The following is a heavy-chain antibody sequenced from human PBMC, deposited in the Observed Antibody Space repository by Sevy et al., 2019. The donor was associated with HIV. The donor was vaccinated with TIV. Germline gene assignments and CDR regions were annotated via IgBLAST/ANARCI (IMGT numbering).Heavy chain of an antibody. D-gene: IGHD3-10*01. CDR3: AKDNRPGNYYYYMDV. CDR2: TRYDGSNK. J-gene: IGHJ6*03. V-gene: IGHV3-30*02. CDR1: GSTFSSYG. Sequence: GGSLRLSCAASGSTFSSYGMHWVRQAPGKGLEWVAFTRYDGSNKYYADSVKGRFTISRDNSKNTLYLQMNSLRAEDTAVYYCAKDNRPGNYYYYMDVWGKGTTVTVSS.